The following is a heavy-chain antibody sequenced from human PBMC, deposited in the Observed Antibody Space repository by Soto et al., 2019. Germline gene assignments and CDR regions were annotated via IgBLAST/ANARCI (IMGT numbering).Heavy chain of an antibody. CDR3: ARVPYFWSGYYSGAHFDY. CDR2: INPNSGGT. CDR1: GYTFTGYY. V-gene: IGHV1-2*02. Sequence: VKVSCKASGYTFTGYYMHWVRQAPEQGLEWMGWINPNSGGTNYAQKFQGRVTMTRDTSISTAYMELSRLRSDDTAVYYCARVPYFWSGYYSGAHFDYWGQGTLVTVS. D-gene: IGHD3-3*01. J-gene: IGHJ4*02.